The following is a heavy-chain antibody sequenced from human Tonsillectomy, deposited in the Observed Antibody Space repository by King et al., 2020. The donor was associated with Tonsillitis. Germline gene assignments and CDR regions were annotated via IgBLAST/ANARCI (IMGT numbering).Heavy chain of an antibody. D-gene: IGHD5-18*01. J-gene: IGHJ4*02. CDR2: VSGSGDST. V-gene: IGHV3-23*04. Sequence: VQLVESGGGLVQPGGSLRLSCAASGFTFTSHAQSWVRQAPGKGLEWVSAVSGSGDSTYYADSVKGRFTISRDNSKNTVYLQMNSLRAEDTAIYYCAEDRGFGYTYGSYYFDYWGQGTLVTVSS. CDR3: AEDRGFGYTYGSYYFDY. CDR1: GFTFTSHA.